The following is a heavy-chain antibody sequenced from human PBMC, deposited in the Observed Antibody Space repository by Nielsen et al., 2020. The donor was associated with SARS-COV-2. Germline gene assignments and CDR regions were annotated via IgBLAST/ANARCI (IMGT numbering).Heavy chain of an antibody. V-gene: IGHV3-30*18. CDR3: TNSRGGDTSGWYEFDY. Sequence: GESLKISCAASGFTFSLYGMHWVRQAPGKGLEWVTGISYDGSRKYFADSVKGRFTVSRDNSKNTLYLDLNSLRPEDTAVYYCTNSRGGDTSGWYEFDYWGQGTLVTVSS. J-gene: IGHJ4*02. CDR1: GFTFSLYG. D-gene: IGHD6-19*01. CDR2: ISYDGSRK.